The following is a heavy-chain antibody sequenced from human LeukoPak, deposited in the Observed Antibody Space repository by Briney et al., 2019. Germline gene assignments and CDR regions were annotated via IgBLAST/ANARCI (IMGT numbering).Heavy chain of an antibody. J-gene: IGHJ3*02. V-gene: IGHV1-2*02. D-gene: IGHD5-24*01. Sequence: ASVKVSCKASGYTFTGYYMHWVRQAPGQGLEWMGWINPNSGGTNYAQKFQGRVTMTRDTSISTAYMELSRLRSDDTAIYYCARQRWLQLGGPFNIWGQGTMVTVSS. CDR2: INPNSGGT. CDR3: ARQRWLQLGGPFNI. CDR1: GYTFTGYY.